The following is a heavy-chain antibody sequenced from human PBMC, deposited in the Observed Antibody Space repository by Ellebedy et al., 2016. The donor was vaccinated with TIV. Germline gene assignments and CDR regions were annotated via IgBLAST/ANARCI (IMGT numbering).Heavy chain of an antibody. CDR3: ARDYYDSSGPPYYYYYGMDV. CDR1: GYTFTSYG. V-gene: IGHV1-18*04. J-gene: IGHJ6*02. Sequence: AASVKVSCKASGYTFTSYGISWVRPAPGQGLEWMGWISAYNGNTNYAQKLQGRVTMTTDTSTSTAYMELRSLRYDETAVYYCARDYYDSSGPPYYYYYGMDVWGQGTTVTVSS. CDR2: ISAYNGNT. D-gene: IGHD3-22*01.